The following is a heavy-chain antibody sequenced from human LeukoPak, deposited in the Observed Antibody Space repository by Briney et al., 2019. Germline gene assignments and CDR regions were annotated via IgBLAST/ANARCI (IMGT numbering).Heavy chain of an antibody. CDR3: ARGIRPYNWFDP. J-gene: IGHJ5*02. CDR1: GGSISSGGYY. CDR2: IYYSGRP. Sequence: PSQTLSLTCTVSGGSISSGGYYWSWIRHHPGKGLEWIGYIYYSGRPYYNPSLKSRVTISVDTSKNQLSLNLTSVTAADTAVYYCARGIRPYNWFDPWGQGTLVTVSS. V-gene: IGHV4-31*03. D-gene: IGHD1-14*01.